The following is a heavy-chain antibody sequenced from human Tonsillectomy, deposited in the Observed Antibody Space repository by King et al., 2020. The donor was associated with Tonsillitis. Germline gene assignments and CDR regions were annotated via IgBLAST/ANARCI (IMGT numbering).Heavy chain of an antibody. V-gene: IGHV3-11*01. CDR2: ISSKCSTI. CDR3: SRDQLRGITVTGNDAFDI. J-gene: IGHJ3*02. D-gene: IGHD1-20*01. CDR1: GFTFIDYY. Sequence: VQLVESGGGLVKPGGSLRLSCAGSGFTFIDYYMSLICQAPGKGLDWVSYISSKCSTIYYADSEKGRLTISRDNAKNSLYLQMNSLRAEDTAVYYWSRDQLRGITVTGNDAFDIWGQGTMVTVSS.